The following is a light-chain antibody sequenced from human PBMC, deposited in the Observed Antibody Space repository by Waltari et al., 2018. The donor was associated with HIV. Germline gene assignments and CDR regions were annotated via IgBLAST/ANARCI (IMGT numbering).Light chain of an antibody. J-gene: IGKJ1*01. V-gene: IGKV4-1*01. CDR3: QQYYSAPWT. CDR1: TSVLSTSKHKRH. CDR2: WAS. Sequence: DIVMTQSPASLSVSLGERAAFNCKSSTSVLSTSKHKRHLAWYQQKPGQPPKLLIYWASNRDSGVPDRFSGSGSGTDFTLTISSLQAEDVAVYFCQQYYSAPWTFGQGTKVEIK.